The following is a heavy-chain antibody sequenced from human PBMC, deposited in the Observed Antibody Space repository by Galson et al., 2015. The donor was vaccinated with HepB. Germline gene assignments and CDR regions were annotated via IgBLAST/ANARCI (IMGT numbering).Heavy chain of an antibody. J-gene: IGHJ4*02. V-gene: IGHV3-23*01. CDR2: ITTSGTTT. Sequence: SLRLSCAASGFTFSTYAMSWVRQAPGKGLEWVSTITTSGTTTYYADSVKDRFTISRDNSKNTLYLQMNSLRAEDTALYYCAKRSTEYVDYWGQGALVTVSS. CDR1: GFTFSTYA. CDR3: AKRSTEYVDY.